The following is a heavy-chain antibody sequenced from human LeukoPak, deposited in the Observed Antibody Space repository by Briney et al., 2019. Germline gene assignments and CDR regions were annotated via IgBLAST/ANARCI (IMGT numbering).Heavy chain of an antibody. CDR2: INHSGST. V-gene: IGHV4-34*01. Sequence: SETLSLTCAVYGGSFSGYYWTWIRQPPGKGLEWIGEINHSGSTNYNPSLKSRVIVSVDTSKNQFSLKLSSVTAADTAVYYCARGDWSSSDYWGQGTLVTVSS. J-gene: IGHJ4*02. D-gene: IGHD1-26*01. CDR1: GGSFSGYY. CDR3: ARGDWSSSDY.